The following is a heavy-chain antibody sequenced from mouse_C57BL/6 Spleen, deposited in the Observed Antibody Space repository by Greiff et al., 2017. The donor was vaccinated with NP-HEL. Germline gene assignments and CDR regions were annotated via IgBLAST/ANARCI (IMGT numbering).Heavy chain of an antibody. Sequence: QVQLQQSGAELVRPGTSVKVSCKASGYAFTNYLIEWVKQRPGQGLEWIGVFNPGSGGTNYNEKFKGKATLTADKSSSTAYMQLSSLTSEDSAVYFCALITTVGEDYAMDYWGQGTSVTVSS. V-gene: IGHV1-54*01. J-gene: IGHJ4*01. D-gene: IGHD1-1*01. CDR1: GYAFTNYL. CDR2: FNPGSGGT. CDR3: ALITTVGEDYAMDY.